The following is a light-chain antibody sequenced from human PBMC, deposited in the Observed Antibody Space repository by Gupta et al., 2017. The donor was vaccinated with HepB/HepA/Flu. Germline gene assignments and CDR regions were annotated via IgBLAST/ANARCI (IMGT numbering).Light chain of an antibody. CDR1: QSVSSNY. V-gene: IGKV3-20*01. CDR3: QQYGTSPKT. CDR2: GAS. J-gene: IGKJ1*01. Sequence: EIVLTQSPGTLSLSPGESATLSCRASQSVSSNYLAWYQHKPGQAPRLLISGASSRATGIPDRFSGSGSGTDFTLTISRLETEDFAVYYCQQYGTSPKTFGQGTKVEIK.